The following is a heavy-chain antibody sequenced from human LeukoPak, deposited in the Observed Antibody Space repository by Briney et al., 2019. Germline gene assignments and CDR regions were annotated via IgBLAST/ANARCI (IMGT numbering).Heavy chain of an antibody. CDR1: GYTFPSYD. CDR3: ARGPKWSGSYYYFDY. Sequence: ASVKVSCKTSGYTFPSYDINWMRQATGQGLEWMGWMNPNSGNTGYAQKFQGRVTITRNTSITTAYMELSSLRSEDTAVYYCARGPKWSGSYYYFDYWGQGTLVTVSS. D-gene: IGHD1-26*01. J-gene: IGHJ4*02. CDR2: MNPNSGNT. V-gene: IGHV1-8*01.